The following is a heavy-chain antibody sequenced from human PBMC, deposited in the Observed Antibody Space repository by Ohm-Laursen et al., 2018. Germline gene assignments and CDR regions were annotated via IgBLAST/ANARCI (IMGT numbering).Heavy chain of an antibody. CDR3: ARRGHAFDI. CDR2: IYYNGNT. CDR1: DGPVSSVHHY. V-gene: IGHV4-61*01. J-gene: IGHJ3*02. Sequence: PSQTLSLTCTVSDGPVSSVHHYWNWIRQPPGKGLEWIAFIYYNGNTQYNPSLKSRLTISLNTSKNQFSLKLSSATAADTAVYYCARRGHAFDIWGQGTMVTVSS.